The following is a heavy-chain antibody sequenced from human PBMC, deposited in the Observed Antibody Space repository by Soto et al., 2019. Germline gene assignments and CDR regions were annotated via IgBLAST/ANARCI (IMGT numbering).Heavy chain of an antibody. J-gene: IGHJ4*03. CDR3: ARDPANLALAVAYFDS. D-gene: IGHD2-15*01. CDR1: GSSITNSFY. V-gene: IGHV4-38-2*02. Sequence: SETLSLTCRVSGSSITNSFYWGWIRQSPEKGLEWIGSISHTGRTSYNPSLKSRVSISVDTSKNQFSLTLTSVTAADTAVYYCARDPANLALAVAYFDSWGQGTTVTVSS. CDR2: ISHTGRT.